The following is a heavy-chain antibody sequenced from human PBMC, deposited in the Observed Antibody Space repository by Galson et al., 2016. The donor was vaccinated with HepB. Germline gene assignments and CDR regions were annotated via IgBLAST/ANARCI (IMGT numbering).Heavy chain of an antibody. CDR2: IKRKSDGGTT. V-gene: IGHV3-15*05. Sequence: SLRLSCAASGLIFNNAWMSWVRQAPGKGLEWVGRIKRKSDGGTTYYAAPVKGGFTISRDDSKNMLYLQMKSLKPDDTAVYYCTTDRIVVVITTSYYYGMDVWGRGTTVTVSS. J-gene: IGHJ6*02. D-gene: IGHD3-22*01. CDR1: GLIFNNAW. CDR3: TTDRIVVVITTSYYYGMDV.